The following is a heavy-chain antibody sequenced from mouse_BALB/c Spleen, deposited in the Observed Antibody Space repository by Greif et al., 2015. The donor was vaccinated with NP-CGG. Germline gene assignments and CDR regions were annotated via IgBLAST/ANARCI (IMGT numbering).Heavy chain of an antibody. CDR1: GFTFSSYG. CDR3: ARHRQGYDGGSYAMDY. J-gene: IGHJ4*01. CDR2: ISSGGSYT. Sequence: EVNVVESGGDLVKPGGSLKLSCAASGFTFSSYGMSWVRQTPDKRLEWVATISSGGSYTYYPDSVKGRFTISRDNAKNTLYLQMSSLKSEDTAMYYCARHRQGYDGGSYAMDYWGQGTSVTVSS. V-gene: IGHV5-6*01. D-gene: IGHD2-2*01.